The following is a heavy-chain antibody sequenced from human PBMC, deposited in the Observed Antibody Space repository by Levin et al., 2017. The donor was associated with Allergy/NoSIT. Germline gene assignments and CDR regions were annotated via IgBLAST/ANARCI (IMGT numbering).Heavy chain of an antibody. CDR1: GYSFTSYW. Sequence: GGSLRLSCKGSGYSFTSYWISWVRQMPGKGLEWMGRIDPSDSYTNYSPSFQGHVTISADKSISTAYLQWSSLKASDTAMYYCARLLGSYCSGGSCYPEDYWGQGTLVTVSS. CDR2: IDPSDSYT. J-gene: IGHJ4*02. V-gene: IGHV5-10-1*01. D-gene: IGHD2-15*01. CDR3: ARLLGSYCSGGSCYPEDY.